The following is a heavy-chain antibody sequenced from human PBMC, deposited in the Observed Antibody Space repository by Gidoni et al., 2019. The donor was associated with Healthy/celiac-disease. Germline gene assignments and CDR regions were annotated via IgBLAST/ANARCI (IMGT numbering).Heavy chain of an antibody. J-gene: IGHJ5*02. Sequence: QVQLQQSGPGLVKPSQTLSLTCAISGDSVSSNSAAWNWIRQSPSRGLEWLGRTYYRSKWYNDYAVSVKSRITINPDTSKNQFSLQLNSVTPEDTAVYYCARDPMVRGVIGTNWFDPWGQGTLVTVSS. CDR3: ARDPMVRGVIGTNWFDP. CDR2: TYYRSKWYN. D-gene: IGHD3-10*01. CDR1: GDSVSSNSAA. V-gene: IGHV6-1*01.